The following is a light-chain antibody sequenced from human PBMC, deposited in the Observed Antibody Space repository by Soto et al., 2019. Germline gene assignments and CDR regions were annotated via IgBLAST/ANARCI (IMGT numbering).Light chain of an antibody. CDR2: AAS. J-gene: IGKJ4*01. Sequence: DIQLTQSPSFLSASVGDRVTITCRASQGISSYLAWYQQKPGKAPKLLIYAASTLQSGVPSRFNGSGSGTEFTLTISILQPEDFATDYCQQLNSYPLTFGGGTKVEIK. CDR3: QQLNSYPLT. V-gene: IGKV1-9*01. CDR1: QGISSY.